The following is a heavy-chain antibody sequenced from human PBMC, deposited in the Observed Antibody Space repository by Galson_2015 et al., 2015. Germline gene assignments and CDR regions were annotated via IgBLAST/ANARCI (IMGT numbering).Heavy chain of an antibody. V-gene: IGHV1-18*01. CDR1: GYTFTSYT. Sequence: SVKVSCKASGYTFTSYTIIWVRQAPGQGLEWMGWISTYNGDTNYAQNLQDRVTMTTDPSTSTAYVELRSLGYDDTAVYYCGRGYRVGATTEPQIGPWGQGTLVTVSS. CDR3: GRGYRVGATTEPQIGP. D-gene: IGHD1-26*01. CDR2: ISTYNGDT. J-gene: IGHJ5*02.